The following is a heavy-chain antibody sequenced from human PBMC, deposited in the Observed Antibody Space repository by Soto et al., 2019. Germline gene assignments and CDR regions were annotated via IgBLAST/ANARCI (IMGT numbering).Heavy chain of an antibody. CDR3: ARDFGEVGATAVYDI. CDR1: GFSFSLYW. V-gene: IGHV3-74*01. CDR2: INGDGSDT. D-gene: IGHD1-26*01. J-gene: IGHJ3*02. Sequence: GGSLRLSCAASGFSFSLYWMQWVRQAPGKGLVWVSRINGDGSDTSYGDSVKGRFTTSRDNAKNTLYLHMNSLGAEDTAVYYCARDFGEVGATAVYDIWGQGTMVTVSS.